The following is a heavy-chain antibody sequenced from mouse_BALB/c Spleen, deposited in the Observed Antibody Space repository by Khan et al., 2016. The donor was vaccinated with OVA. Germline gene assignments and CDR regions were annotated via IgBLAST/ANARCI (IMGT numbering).Heavy chain of an antibody. CDR2: IYPGSGRT. Sequence: QIQLVQSGPELVKPGASVKMPCKASGYTFTDYVITWVNQRTGQGLEWIGEIYPGSGRTYYNERFKDKATLTAAKSSNTAYMQLSSLTSEDSAVYFCARSYDGAWFAYWGQGTLVTVSA. D-gene: IGHD1-1*01. J-gene: IGHJ3*01. V-gene: IGHV1-77*01. CDR1: GYTFTDYV. CDR3: ARSYDGAWFAY.